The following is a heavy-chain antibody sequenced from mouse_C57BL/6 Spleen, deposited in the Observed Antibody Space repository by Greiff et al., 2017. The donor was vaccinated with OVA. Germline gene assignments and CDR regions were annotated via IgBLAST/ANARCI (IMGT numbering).Heavy chain of an antibody. CDR3: ARITTRGYAMDY. J-gene: IGHJ4*01. D-gene: IGHD1-1*01. Sequence: EVQLQESGPGLVKPSQSLSLTCSVTGYSITSGYYWNWIRQFPGNKLEWMGYISYDGSNNYNPSLKNRISITRDTSKNQFFLKLNSVTTEDTATYYCARITTRGYAMDYWGQGTSVTVSS. CDR1: GYSITSGYY. V-gene: IGHV3-6*01. CDR2: ISYDGSN.